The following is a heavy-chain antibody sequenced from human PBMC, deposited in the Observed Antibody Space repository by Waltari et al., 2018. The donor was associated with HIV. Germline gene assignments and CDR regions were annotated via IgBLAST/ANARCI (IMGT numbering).Heavy chain of an antibody. CDR3: ARDPGIAVAGPYYYYGMDV. CDR1: GGSISSYY. V-gene: IGHV4-4*07. Sequence: QVQLQESGPGLVKPSETLSLTCTVSGGSISSYYWSWIRQPAGKGLEWIGRIYTSGSTNYNPSLKSRVTMSVDTSKNQFSLKLSSVTAADTAVYYCARDPGIAVAGPYYYYGMDVWGQGTTVTVSS. J-gene: IGHJ6*02. D-gene: IGHD6-19*01. CDR2: IYTSGST.